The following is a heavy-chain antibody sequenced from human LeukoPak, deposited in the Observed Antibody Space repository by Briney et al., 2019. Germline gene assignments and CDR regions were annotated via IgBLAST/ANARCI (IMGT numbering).Heavy chain of an antibody. V-gene: IGHV3-74*01. CDR2: INSDGSST. D-gene: IGHD4-17*01. Sequence: GGSLRLSCAASGFTFSNYWMHWVRQAPGKGLEWVSRINSDGSSTTSADSVKGRFTISRDNAKNTLYLQMNSLRAEDTAVYYCAKGGATVIDYWGQGTLVTVSS. CDR3: AKGGATVIDY. CDR1: GFTFSNYW. J-gene: IGHJ4*02.